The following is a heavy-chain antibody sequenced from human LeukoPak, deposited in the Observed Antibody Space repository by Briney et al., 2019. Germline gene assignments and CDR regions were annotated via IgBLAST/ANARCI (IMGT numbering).Heavy chain of an antibody. CDR1: GYTFTTYH. Sequence: ASVKVSCKTSGYTFTTYHVHWVRQAPGQGLEWMGLINPSGGGTSYAEKFQGRVTMTRDTATSTVYMELSSLRSEDTAVYFCAKDAVAGTYYFDYWGQGTLVTVSP. CDR3: AKDAVAGTYYFDY. J-gene: IGHJ4*02. V-gene: IGHV1-46*01. D-gene: IGHD6-19*01. CDR2: INPSGGGT.